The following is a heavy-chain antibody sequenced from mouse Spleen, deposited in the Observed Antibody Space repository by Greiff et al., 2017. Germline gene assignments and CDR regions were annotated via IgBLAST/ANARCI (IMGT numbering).Heavy chain of an antibody. J-gene: IGHJ4*01. CDR1: GYTFTDYE. Sequence: VKLMESGAELVRPGASVTLSCKASGYTFTDYEMHWVKQTPVHGLEWIGAIDPETGGTAYNQKFKGKAILTADKSSSTAYMELRSLTSEDSAVYYCTRPGSSGVYAMDYWGQGTSVTVSS. CDR3: TRPGSSGVYAMDY. CDR2: IDPETGGT. D-gene: IGHD3-1*01. V-gene: IGHV1-15*01.